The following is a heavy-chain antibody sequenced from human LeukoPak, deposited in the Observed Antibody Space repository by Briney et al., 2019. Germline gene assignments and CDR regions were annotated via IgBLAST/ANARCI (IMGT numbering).Heavy chain of an antibody. Sequence: ASVTVSCKASGYTFTSYAMNWVRQAPGQGLEWMGWINPNNGGTKYAQNFQGRVTMTRDTSISTAYMELDRLRFDDTAVYYCARDSGEVPDYWGQGTLVAVSS. CDR1: GYTFTSYA. J-gene: IGHJ4*02. V-gene: IGHV1-2*02. CDR2: INPNNGGT. D-gene: IGHD3-10*01. CDR3: ARDSGEVPDY.